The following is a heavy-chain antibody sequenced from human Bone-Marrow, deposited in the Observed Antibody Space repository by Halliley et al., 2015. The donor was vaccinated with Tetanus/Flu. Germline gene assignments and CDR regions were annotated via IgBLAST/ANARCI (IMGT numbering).Heavy chain of an antibody. J-gene: IGHJ4*02. CDR2: IGASGHNS. V-gene: IGHV3-23*01. CDR3: AKTTVPGPDYYFDY. Sequence: SLRLSCEASGFTFSNYAMSWVRQAPGKGLEWVSSIGASGHNSYYADSVKGRFTLSRDNSKNTLSLHMNDLRAEDTAVYYCAKTTVPGPDYYFDYWGQGTLVTVSS. CDR1: GFTFSNYA. D-gene: IGHD4-17*01.